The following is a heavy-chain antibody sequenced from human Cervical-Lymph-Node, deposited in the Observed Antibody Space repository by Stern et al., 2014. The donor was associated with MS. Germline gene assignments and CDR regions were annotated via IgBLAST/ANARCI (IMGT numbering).Heavy chain of an antibody. J-gene: IGHJ5*02. CDR3: ARERGITGTRVRYRVYWFDP. CDR2: ISAYNGNT. Sequence: VQLVQSGAEVKKPGASVKVSCKASGYTFTSYGISWVRQAPGQGLEWMGWISAYNGNTNYAQKLQGRVTMTTDTSTSTAYMELRSLRSDDTAAYYCARERGITGTRVRYRVYWFDPWGQGTLVTVSS. V-gene: IGHV1-18*01. D-gene: IGHD1-7*01. CDR1: GYTFTSYG.